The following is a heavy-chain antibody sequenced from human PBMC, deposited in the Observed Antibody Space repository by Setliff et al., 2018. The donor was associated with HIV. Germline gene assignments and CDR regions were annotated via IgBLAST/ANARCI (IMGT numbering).Heavy chain of an antibody. CDR2: IYQSGNT. V-gene: IGHV4-38-2*01. J-gene: IGHJ4*02. Sequence: SETLSLTCAVSGYSISSGFYWSWMRQPPGKGLEWIGSIYQSGNTNYNPSLESRLTISVDTSTNQFSLKLSSVTAADTAVYYCARGRRSSGWYVYHWGQGTLVTVSS. D-gene: IGHD6-19*01. CDR3: ARGRRSSGWYVYH. CDR1: GYSISSGFY.